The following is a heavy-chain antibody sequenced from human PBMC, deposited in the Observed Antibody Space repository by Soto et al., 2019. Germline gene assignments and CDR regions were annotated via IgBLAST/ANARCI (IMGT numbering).Heavy chain of an antibody. V-gene: IGHV3-7*01. CDR1: GFTFSSYW. D-gene: IGHD1-7*01. Sequence: PGGSLRLSCAASGFTFSSYWMSWVRQAPEKGLEWVANIKQDGSEKYYVDSVKGRFTISRDNAKNSLYLQMNSLRAEDTAVYYCAREMELQDGPVVYYGMDAWGQGTTVTVSS. CDR3: AREMELQDGPVVYYGMDA. CDR2: IKQDGSEK. J-gene: IGHJ6*02.